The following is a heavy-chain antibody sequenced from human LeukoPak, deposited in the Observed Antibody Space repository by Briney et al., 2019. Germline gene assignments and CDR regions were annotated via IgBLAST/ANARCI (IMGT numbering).Heavy chain of an antibody. Sequence: PGGSLRLSCAASGFTFSSYAMSWVRQAPGKGLEWVSAISGSGGSTYYADSVKGRFTISRGNSKNTLYLQMNSLRAEDTAVYYCAKAGGYYDSSGYGPGNAFDIWGQGTMVTVSS. V-gene: IGHV3-23*01. J-gene: IGHJ3*02. D-gene: IGHD3-22*01. CDR2: ISGSGGST. CDR3: AKAGGYYDSSGYGPGNAFDI. CDR1: GFTFSSYA.